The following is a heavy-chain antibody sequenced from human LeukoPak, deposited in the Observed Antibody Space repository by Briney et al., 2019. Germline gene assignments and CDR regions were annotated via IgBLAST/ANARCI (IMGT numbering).Heavy chain of an antibody. V-gene: IGHV4-4*09. Sequence: SETLSLTCTVSGGSISSYYWSWIRQPPGKGLEWIGYIYTSGSTNYNPSLKSRVTISVDTSKNQFSLKLSSVTAADTAVYYCARRAGVDYYYYMDVWGKGTTVTVSS. D-gene: IGHD3-10*01. CDR1: GGSISSYY. CDR2: IYTSGST. J-gene: IGHJ6*03. CDR3: ARRAGVDYYYYMDV.